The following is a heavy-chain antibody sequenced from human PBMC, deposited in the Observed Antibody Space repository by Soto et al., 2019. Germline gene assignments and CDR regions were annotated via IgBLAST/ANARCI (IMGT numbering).Heavy chain of an antibody. CDR2: IYYSGST. J-gene: IGHJ5*02. CDR3: ARDLIHKQGPWFDP. D-gene: IGHD6-13*01. CDR1: GGSISCGGYY. V-gene: IGHV4-31*03. Sequence: SETLSLTCTVSGGSISCGGYYWSWIRQHPGKGLEWIGYIYYSGSTYYNPSLKSRVTISVDTSKNQFSLKLSSVTAADTAVYYCARDLIHKQGPWFDPWGQGTLVTVSS.